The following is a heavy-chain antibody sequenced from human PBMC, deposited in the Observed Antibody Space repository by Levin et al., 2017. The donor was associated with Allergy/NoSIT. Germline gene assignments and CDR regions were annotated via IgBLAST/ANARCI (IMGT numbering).Heavy chain of an antibody. Sequence: SQTLSLTCTVSGDSISSGDYYWTWIRQPPGKGLEWIGFIYYSGSTYYNPSLESRLTISVDTSRDQFSLRLSSVTAADAALYYCARGNYYWHYFDYWGQGTLVTVSS. J-gene: IGHJ4*02. CDR1: GDSISSGDYY. CDR3: ARGNYYWHYFDY. CDR2: IYYSGST. D-gene: IGHD3-10*01. V-gene: IGHV4-30-4*01.